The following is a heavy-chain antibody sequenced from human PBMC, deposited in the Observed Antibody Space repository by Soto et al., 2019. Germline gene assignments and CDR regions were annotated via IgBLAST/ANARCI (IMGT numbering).Heavy chain of an antibody. Sequence: PGGSLRLSWAASGFTCSSYAMSWVRQAPGKGLKWVSAISGSGGSTYYADSVKGRFTISRDNSKNTLYLQMNSLRAEDTAVYYCAKDTAFVDYWGQGTLVTVSS. CDR3: AKDTAFVDY. D-gene: IGHD5-18*01. J-gene: IGHJ4*02. CDR2: ISGSGGST. V-gene: IGHV3-23*01. CDR1: GFTCSSYA.